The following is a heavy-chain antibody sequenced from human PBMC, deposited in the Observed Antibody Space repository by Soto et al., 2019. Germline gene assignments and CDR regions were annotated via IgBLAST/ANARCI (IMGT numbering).Heavy chain of an antibody. V-gene: IGHV1-69*13. CDR2: IIPIFGTA. J-gene: IGHJ4*02. CDR3: ARDRTDGYQLLPPDY. CDR1: GGTFSSYA. D-gene: IGHD2-2*01. Sequence: ASVKVSCKASGGTFSSYAISWVRQAPGQGLEWMGGIIPIFGTANYAQKFQGRVTITADESTSTAYMELSSLRSEDTAVYYCARDRTDGYQLLPPDYWGQGTLVTVSS.